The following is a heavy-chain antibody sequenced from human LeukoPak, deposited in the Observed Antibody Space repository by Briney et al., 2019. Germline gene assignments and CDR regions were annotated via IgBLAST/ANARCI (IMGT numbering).Heavy chain of an antibody. Sequence: GGSLRLSCAASGFTFSSYAMSWVRQAPGKGLEWVSVIESGGRTYYADSVKGRFTISRDSSKNTLYLQMNSLRAEDTAFYFCARENGHIYGYAFPDQWGQGTLVTVSS. CDR1: GFTFSSYA. CDR3: ARENGHIYGYAFPDQ. D-gene: IGHD5-18*01. CDR2: IESGGRT. J-gene: IGHJ4*02. V-gene: IGHV3-23*03.